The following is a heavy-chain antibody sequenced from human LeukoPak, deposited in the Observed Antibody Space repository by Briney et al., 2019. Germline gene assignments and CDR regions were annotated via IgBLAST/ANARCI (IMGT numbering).Heavy chain of an antibody. J-gene: IGHJ4*02. CDR1: EFTFSLYA. D-gene: IGHD2-2*01. Sequence: SGGSLRLSCAASEFTFSLYAMNWVRQAPGKGLEGVSYINDVSGDIHYADSVKGRFTISRDNAKNTLYLQMNSLRAEDTAVYYCARDTFQPGLIDYWGQGTLVTVSS. V-gene: IGHV3-21*05. CDR2: INDVSGDI. CDR3: ARDTFQPGLIDY.